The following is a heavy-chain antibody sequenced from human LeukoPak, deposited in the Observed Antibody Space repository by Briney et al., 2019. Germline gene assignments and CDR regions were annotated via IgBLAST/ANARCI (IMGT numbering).Heavy chain of an antibody. Sequence: SETLSLTCAVYGXSFXGYYWSSIRQPPXXXXEWIGQINHSGSTNYNPSLKSRVTISVDTSKNQFSLKLSSVTAADTAVYYCARDHYYDSSGYYPNYFDYWGQGTLVTVSS. V-gene: IGHV4-34*01. CDR3: ARDHYYDSSGYYPNYFDY. D-gene: IGHD3-22*01. J-gene: IGHJ4*02. CDR1: GXSFXGYY. CDR2: INHSGST.